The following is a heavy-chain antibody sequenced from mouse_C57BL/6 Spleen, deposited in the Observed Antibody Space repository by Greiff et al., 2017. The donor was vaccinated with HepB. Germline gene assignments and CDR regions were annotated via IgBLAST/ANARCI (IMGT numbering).Heavy chain of an antibody. V-gene: IGHV1-63*01. J-gene: IGHJ3*01. D-gene: IGHD2-4*01. Sequence: QVQLQQSGAELVRPGTSVKMSCKASGYTFTNYWIGWAKQRPGHGLEWIGDIYPGGGYTNYNEKFKGKATLTADKSSSTAYMQFSSLTSEDSAIYYCATYDYDAWFAYWGQGTLVTVSA. CDR1: GYTFTNYW. CDR3: ATYDYDAWFAY. CDR2: IYPGGGYT.